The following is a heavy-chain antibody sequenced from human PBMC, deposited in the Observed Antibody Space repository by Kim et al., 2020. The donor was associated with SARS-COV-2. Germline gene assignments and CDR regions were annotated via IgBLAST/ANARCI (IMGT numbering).Heavy chain of an antibody. V-gene: IGHV3-21*05. CDR2: ISCDSSNI. CDR1: GFTFSSYA. Sequence: GGSLRLSCAASGFTFSSYAMHWVRQAPGKGLEWVSYISCDSSNIYYADSVKGRFTISRDNAKNSVYLQTNSLRPEDTAVYYCAKDQAGVPIVEGFDYWGQGTLVTVSS. J-gene: IGHJ4*02. CDR3: AKDQAGVPIVEGFDY. D-gene: IGHD2-15*01.